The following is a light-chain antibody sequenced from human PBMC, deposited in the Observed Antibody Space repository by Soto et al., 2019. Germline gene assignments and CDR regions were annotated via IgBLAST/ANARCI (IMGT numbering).Light chain of an antibody. CDR3: QQRRNWPPLT. CDR1: ENVDIY. Sequence: ETVLTQSPDTLSLSPGERATLSCRASENVDIYLAWYQQKPGQAPRLLIYDASNRATGIPARFSGSGSGTDFTLTISSLEPEDFAVYYCQQRRNWPPLTFGGGTRVEIK. J-gene: IGKJ4*01. CDR2: DAS. V-gene: IGKV3-11*01.